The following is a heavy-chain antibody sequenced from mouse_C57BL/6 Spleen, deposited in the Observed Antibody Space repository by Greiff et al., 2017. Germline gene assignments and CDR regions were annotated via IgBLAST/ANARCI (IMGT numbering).Heavy chain of an antibody. CDR3: GRVGSSAGYFDV. CDR2: ISDGGSYT. CDR1: GFTFSSYA. Sequence: EVKLMESGGGLVKPGGSLKLSCAASGFTFSSYAMSWVRQTPEKRLEWVATISDGGSYTYYPDNVKGRCTISRNNAKNNLYLQMSHLKSEDTAKYYGGRVGSSAGYFDVWGTGTTVTVSA. V-gene: IGHV5-4*03. J-gene: IGHJ1*03. D-gene: IGHD1-1*01.